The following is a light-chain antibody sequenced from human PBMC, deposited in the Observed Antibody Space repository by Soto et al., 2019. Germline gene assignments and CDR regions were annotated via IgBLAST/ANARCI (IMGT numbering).Light chain of an antibody. Sequence: DIQMTQSPSTLSASVGDRVTITCRASQSISSWLAWYQQKPGKAPKLLIYDASSLESGVPSRFSGSGSGTEFTLTSSTLQPDVFEIICAKNNNSYFKGTFAKGPRRGIK. CDR2: DAS. V-gene: IGKV1-5*01. CDR3: KNNNSYFKGT. J-gene: IGKJ5*01. CDR1: QSISSW.